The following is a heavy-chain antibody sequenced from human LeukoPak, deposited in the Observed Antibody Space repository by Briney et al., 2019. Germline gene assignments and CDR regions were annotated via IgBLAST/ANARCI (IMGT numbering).Heavy chain of an antibody. V-gene: IGHV4-34*01. Sequence: PSETLSLTCAVYGGSFSGYYWSWIRQPPGKGLEWIGEINHSGSTNYNPSLKSRVTISVDTSKNQFSLKLSSVTAADTAVYYCASGGDTSGYYYDSWGQGTLVTVSS. CDR1: GGSFSGYY. J-gene: IGHJ4*02. CDR3: ASGGDTSGYYYDS. D-gene: IGHD3-22*01. CDR2: INHSGST.